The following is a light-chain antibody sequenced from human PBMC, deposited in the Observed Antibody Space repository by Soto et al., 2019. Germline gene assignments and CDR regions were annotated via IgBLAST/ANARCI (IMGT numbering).Light chain of an antibody. CDR2: KAS. CDR1: QTISSW. J-gene: IGKJ4*01. CDR3: QQYESFPLT. V-gene: IGKV1-5*03. Sequence: DLQMTQSPSTLSASVGDRVTITCRATQTISSWLAWYQQKPGKAPKLLIYKASSLESGVPSRFSGSGSGTEFTLTINSLQPDDFASYYCQQYESFPLTFGGGTKVEIK.